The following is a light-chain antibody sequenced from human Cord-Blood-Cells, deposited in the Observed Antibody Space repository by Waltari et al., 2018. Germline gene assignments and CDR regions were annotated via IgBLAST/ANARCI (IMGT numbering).Light chain of an antibody. V-gene: IGLV2-14*01. J-gene: IGLJ1*01. CDR2: EVS. Sequence: QPAPTHPASVSGSPGQPLSICCTGTRNDFGGNNSVSWYQQHPGKAPKLMIYEVSNRPSGVSNRFSGSKSGNTASLTISGLQAEDDADYYCSSYTSSSTLVFGTGTKVTVL. CDR1: RNDFGGNNS. CDR3: SSYTSSSTLV.